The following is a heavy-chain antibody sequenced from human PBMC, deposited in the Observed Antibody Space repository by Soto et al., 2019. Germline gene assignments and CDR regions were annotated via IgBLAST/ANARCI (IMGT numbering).Heavy chain of an antibody. V-gene: IGHV1-18*01. CDR2: ISAYNGNT. CDR1: GYTFTSYG. J-gene: IGHJ4*02. D-gene: IGHD3-10*01. Sequence: ASVKVSCKASGYTFTSYGISWVRQAPGQGLEWMGWISAYNGNTNYAQKLQGRVTMTTDTSTSTAYMELRSLRSDDTAVYYCARARSYYPPAPFAYWGQGTLVTVSS. CDR3: ARARSYYPPAPFAY.